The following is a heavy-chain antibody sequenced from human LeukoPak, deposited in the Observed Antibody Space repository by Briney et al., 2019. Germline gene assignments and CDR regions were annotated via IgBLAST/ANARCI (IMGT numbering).Heavy chain of an antibody. CDR2: INPNSGGT. J-gene: IGHJ6*02. Sequence: ASVKVSCKASGYTFTGYYMHWVRQAPGQGLEWMGRINPNSGGTNYAQKFQGRVTMTWDTSISTAYMELSRLRSDDTAVYYCASRTLASRSEEHYYYGMDVWGQGTTVTVSS. V-gene: IGHV1-2*06. CDR1: GYTFTGYY. D-gene: IGHD1-26*01. CDR3: ASRTLASRSEEHYYYGMDV.